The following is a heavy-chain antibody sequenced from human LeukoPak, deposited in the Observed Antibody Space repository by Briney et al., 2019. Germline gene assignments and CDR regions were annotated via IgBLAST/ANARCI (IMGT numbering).Heavy chain of an antibody. CDR3: ARAIPSGRWFGTGYFDY. V-gene: IGHV4-34*01. Sequence: SETLSLTCAVYGGSFSGYYWSWIRRPPGKGLEWIGEINHSGSTNYNPSLKSRVTISVDTSKNQFSLKLSSVTAADTAVYYCARAIPSGRWFGTGYFDYWGQGTLVTVSS. D-gene: IGHD3-10*01. J-gene: IGHJ4*02. CDR2: INHSGST. CDR1: GGSFSGYY.